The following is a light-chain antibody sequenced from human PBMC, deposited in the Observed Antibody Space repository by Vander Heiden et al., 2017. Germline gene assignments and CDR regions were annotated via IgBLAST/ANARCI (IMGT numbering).Light chain of an antibody. CDR3: MQALQTPLT. CDR1: QSLLHSNGYNY. V-gene: IGKV2-28*01. Sequence: DIVMTQSPLSLPVTPGEPASISCRSSQSLLHSNGYNYLDWYLQKPGQSPQLLIYLGSNRASGVPGRFSGSGSGAVFTLKISRVEAEDVGVYCCMQALQTPLTFGPGTKVDIK. CDR2: LGS. J-gene: IGKJ3*01.